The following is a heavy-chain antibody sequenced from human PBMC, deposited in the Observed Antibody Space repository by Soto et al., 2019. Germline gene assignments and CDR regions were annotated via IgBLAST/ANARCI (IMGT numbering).Heavy chain of an antibody. CDR3: ARGLLRCFDY. CDR2: IYYSGSI. CDR1: GGSISTVHYH. Sequence: SDTLSLTXTVSGGSISTVHYHWTWIRQAPGKGLEWIGYIYYSGSIQYNPSLKSRVTISVDRSKNLFSLKLSSVTAADTAVYYCARGLLRCFDYWGQGTLVNVSS. J-gene: IGHJ4*02. V-gene: IGHV4-30-4*02. D-gene: IGHD3-22*01.